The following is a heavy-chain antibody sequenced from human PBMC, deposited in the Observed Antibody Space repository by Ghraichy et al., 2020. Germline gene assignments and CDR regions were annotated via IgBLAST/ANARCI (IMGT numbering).Heavy chain of an antibody. V-gene: IGHV4-59*01. CDR1: GGSISSYY. J-gene: IGHJ6*03. CDR2: IYYSGST. CDR3: ARGYYDFWSGYASHNYYYMDV. Sequence: SETLSLTCTVSGGSISSYYWSWIRQPPGKGLEWIGYIYYSGSTNYNPSLKSRVTISVDTSKNQFSLKLSSVTAADTAVYYCARGYYDFWSGYASHNYYYMDVWGKGTTVTVSS. D-gene: IGHD3-3*01.